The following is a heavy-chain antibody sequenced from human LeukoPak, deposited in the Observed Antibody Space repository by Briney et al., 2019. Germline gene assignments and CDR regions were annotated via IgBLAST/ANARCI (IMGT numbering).Heavy chain of an antibody. D-gene: IGHD3-22*01. V-gene: IGHV3-23*01. CDR2: ISGSDGST. J-gene: IGHJ4*02. CDR1: GFTFSSSA. Sequence: GGSLRLSCAASGFTFSSSAMSWVRLAPGKGLEWVSGISGSDGSTYYADSVKGRFTISRDNSKNTLYLQMNSLRAEDTAVYYCAKGSSGYSPYYFDYWGQGTLVTVSS. CDR3: AKGSSGYSPYYFDY.